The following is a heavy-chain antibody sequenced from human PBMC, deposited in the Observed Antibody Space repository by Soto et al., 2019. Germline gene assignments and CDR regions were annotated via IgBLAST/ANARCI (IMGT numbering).Heavy chain of an antibody. Sequence: ESGGGVVQPGRSLRLSCAASGFTFSSYGMHWVRQAPGKGLEWVAVISYDGSNKYYADSVKGRFTISRDNSKNTLYLQMNSLRAEDTAVYYCAKAFYDLVVAATHFHYWGQGTLVTVSS. V-gene: IGHV3-30*18. CDR2: ISYDGSNK. J-gene: IGHJ4*02. CDR3: AKAFYDLVVAATHFHY. CDR1: GFTFSSYG. D-gene: IGHD2-15*01.